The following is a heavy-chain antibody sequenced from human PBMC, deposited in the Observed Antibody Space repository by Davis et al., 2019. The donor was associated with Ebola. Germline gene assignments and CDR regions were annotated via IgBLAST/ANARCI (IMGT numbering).Heavy chain of an antibody. CDR3: ARDTWYSGGDNGGD. J-gene: IGHJ4*02. D-gene: IGHD1-26*01. CDR1: GFTFSSYG. CDR2: ISYDGSNK. V-gene: IGHV3-30*03. Sequence: GGSLRLSCAASGFTFSSYGMHWVRQAPGKGLEWVAVISYDGSNKYYADSVKGRFTISRDNSKNTLYLQMNSLRAEDTAVYYCARDTWYSGGDNGGDWGQGTLVTVSS.